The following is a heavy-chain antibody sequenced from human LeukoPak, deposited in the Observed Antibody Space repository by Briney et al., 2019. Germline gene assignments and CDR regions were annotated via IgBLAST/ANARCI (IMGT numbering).Heavy chain of an antibody. V-gene: IGHV3-30*18. CDR2: ISYDGSNK. CDR1: GFTFSNYG. Sequence: GRSLRLSCAVSGFTFSNYGMHWVRQAPGRGLEWVALISYDGSNKYYADSVKGRFTISRDNSKNTLYLQMNSLRAEDTAVYYCAKAFEGFRLDWNPWRNWFDPWGQGTLVTVSS. D-gene: IGHD3/OR15-3a*01. J-gene: IGHJ5*02. CDR3: AKAFEGFRLDWNPWRNWFDP.